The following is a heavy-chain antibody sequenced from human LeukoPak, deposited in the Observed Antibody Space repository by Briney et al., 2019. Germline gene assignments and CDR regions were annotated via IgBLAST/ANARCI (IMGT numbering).Heavy chain of an antibody. CDR1: GGSISIFY. J-gene: IGHJ4*02. CDR2: IYYSGTT. Sequence: PSETLSLTCTVSGGSISIFYWSWIRQPPGKGLEWIGDIYYSGTTNYNPSLKSRVTISLDTSKNQFSLRLSSVTAADTAVYYCARIDAVAATPTSFDYWGQGTLVTASS. CDR3: ARIDAVAATPTSFDY. D-gene: IGHD6-19*01. V-gene: IGHV4-59*01.